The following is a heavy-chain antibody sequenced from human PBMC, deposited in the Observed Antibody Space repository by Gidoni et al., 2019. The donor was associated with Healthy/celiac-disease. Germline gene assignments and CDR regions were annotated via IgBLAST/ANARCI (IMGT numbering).Heavy chain of an antibody. D-gene: IGHD3-3*01. CDR2: IYYSGST. Sequence: HVQLPESGPGLVKPSQTLSLTCTFSAGSISSGGYYWSWIRQHPGKGLEWIGYIYYSGSTYYNPSLKSRVTRSVDTSKNQFSLKLSSVTAADTAVYYCAGNKHYDFWSDWGQGTLVTVSS. CDR3: AGNKHYDFWSD. J-gene: IGHJ4*02. V-gene: IGHV4-31*03. CDR1: AGSISSGGYY.